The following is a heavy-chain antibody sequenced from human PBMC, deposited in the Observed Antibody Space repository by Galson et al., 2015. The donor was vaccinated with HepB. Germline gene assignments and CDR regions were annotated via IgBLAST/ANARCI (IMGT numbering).Heavy chain of an antibody. CDR1: GFTFDDYG. CDR2: ISWNSENI. D-gene: IGHD1-26*01. Sequence: SLRLSCAVSGFTFDDYGMNWVRQAPGKGLEWVSGISWNSENIGYADSVKGRFTISRDNAKNSLYLQMNSPRVEDTALYYCVKDMGASFYYYGLDVWGQGTTVTVSS. J-gene: IGHJ6*02. V-gene: IGHV3-9*01. CDR3: VKDMGASFYYYGLDV.